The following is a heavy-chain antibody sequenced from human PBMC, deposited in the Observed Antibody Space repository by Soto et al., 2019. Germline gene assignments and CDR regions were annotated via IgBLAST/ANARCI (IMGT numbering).Heavy chain of an antibody. CDR2: IYYSGST. CDR3: ARAPYMHYYYYGMDV. CDR1: GGSISSYY. J-gene: IGHJ6*02. V-gene: IGHV4-59*01. Sequence: PSETLSLTCTVSGGSISSYYWSWIRQPPGKGLEWIGYIYYSGSTNYNPSLKSRVTISVDTSKNQFSLKLSSVTAADTAVYYCARAPYMHYYYYGMDVWGHGTTVTVSS.